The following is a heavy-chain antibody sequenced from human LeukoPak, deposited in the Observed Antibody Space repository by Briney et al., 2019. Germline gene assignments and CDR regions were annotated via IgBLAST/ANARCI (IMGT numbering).Heavy chain of an antibody. CDR2: IKSKTDGGTT. V-gene: IGHV3-15*01. CDR1: GFTSSNAW. Sequence: GGSLRLSCAASGFTSSNAWMSWVRQAPGKGLEWVGSIKSKTDGGTTDYAAPVKGRFTISRDDSKNTLYLQMNSLKTEDTAVYYCTTTARWGQGTLVTVSS. J-gene: IGHJ4*02. CDR3: TTTAR.